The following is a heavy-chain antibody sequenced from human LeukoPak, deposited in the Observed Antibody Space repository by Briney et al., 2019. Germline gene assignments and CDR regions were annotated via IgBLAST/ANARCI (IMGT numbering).Heavy chain of an antibody. V-gene: IGHV3-23*01. J-gene: IGHJ4*02. Sequence: GVSLRRSCAASGFTFSSYAMSWVRQAPGKGLEWVSAISGSGGSTYYADSVKGRFTISRDNSKNTLYLQMNSLRAEDTAVYYCARGGETSGYYGGPDYWGQGTLVTVSS. D-gene: IGHD3-22*01. CDR2: ISGSGGST. CDR1: GFTFSSYA. CDR3: ARGGETSGYYGGPDY.